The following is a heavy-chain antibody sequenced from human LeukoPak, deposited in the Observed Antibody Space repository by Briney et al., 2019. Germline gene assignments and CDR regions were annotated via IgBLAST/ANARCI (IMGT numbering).Heavy chain of an antibody. Sequence: SETLSLTCSVSGGSISSYYWSWIRQPPGKGLEWIGYIYYSGSTNYNPSLKSRVTISVDTSKNQFSLKLSSVTAADTAVYYCARESYFFDYWGQGTLVTVSS. V-gene: IGHV4-59*01. CDR1: GGSISSYY. J-gene: IGHJ4*02. CDR2: IYYSGST. D-gene: IGHD3-16*02. CDR3: ARESYFFDY.